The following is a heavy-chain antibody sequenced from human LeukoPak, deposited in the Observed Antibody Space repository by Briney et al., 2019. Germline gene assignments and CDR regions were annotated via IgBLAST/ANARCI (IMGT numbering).Heavy chain of an antibody. Sequence: SQTLSLTCTVSGGSISSAGYYWSWIRQHPGKGLEWIGYIYYSGSTYYNPTLKSRVIISVDTSKNQFSLKLSSVTAADTAVYYCGRAQQGAAGGRYYYHGVDVWGQGTTVTVSS. D-gene: IGHD6-13*01. V-gene: IGHV4-31*03. CDR2: IYYSGST. CDR1: GGSISSAGYY. CDR3: GRAQQGAAGGRYYYHGVDV. J-gene: IGHJ6*02.